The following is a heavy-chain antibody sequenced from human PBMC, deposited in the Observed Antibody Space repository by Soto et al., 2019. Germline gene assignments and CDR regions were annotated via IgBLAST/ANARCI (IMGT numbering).Heavy chain of an antibody. CDR1: GFTFSNYW. Sequence: RRLSCAASGFTFSNYWMDWVRQVPGKGLMWVSRINSDGSSTVYADSVKGRFTISRDNAKSTLYLQMNSLTAEDTAVYYCARNPAPSGWYDYWGQGALVTSPQ. V-gene: IGHV3-74*01. J-gene: IGHJ4*02. CDR2: INSDGSST. CDR3: ARNPAPSGWYDY. D-gene: IGHD6-19*01.